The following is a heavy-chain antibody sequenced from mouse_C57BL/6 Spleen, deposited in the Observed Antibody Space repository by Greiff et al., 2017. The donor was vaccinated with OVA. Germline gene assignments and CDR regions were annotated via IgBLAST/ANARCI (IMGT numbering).Heavy chain of an antibody. CDR2: IDPENGDT. J-gene: IGHJ4*01. D-gene: IGHD1-1*01. CDR3: TEEITTVVATRGAMDY. Sequence: EVQVVESGAELVRPGASVKLSCTASGFNIKDDYMHWVKQRPEQGLEWIGWIDPENGDTEYASKFQGKATITADTSSNTAYLQLSSLTSEDTAVYYCTEEITTVVATRGAMDYWGQGTSVTVSS. V-gene: IGHV14-4*01. CDR1: GFNIKDDY.